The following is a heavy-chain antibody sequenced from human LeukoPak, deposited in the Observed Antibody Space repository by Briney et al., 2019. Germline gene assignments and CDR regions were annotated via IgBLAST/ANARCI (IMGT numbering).Heavy chain of an antibody. V-gene: IGHV3-7*03. Sequence: GSLRLSCAASGFSISSYWMSWVRQAPGKGLEWVANIKQDGSEKYYVDSLKGRFTISRDNAKNSLHLQMDSLRAEDTAVYYCARIIKYSNGWYNFDYWGQGTLVTVSS. CDR1: GFSISSYW. D-gene: IGHD6-19*01. J-gene: IGHJ4*02. CDR3: ARIIKYSNGWYNFDY. CDR2: IKQDGSEK.